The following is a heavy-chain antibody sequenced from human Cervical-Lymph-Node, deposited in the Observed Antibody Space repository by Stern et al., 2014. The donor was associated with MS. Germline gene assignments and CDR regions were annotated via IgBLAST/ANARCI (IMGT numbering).Heavy chain of an antibody. CDR3: ARDYGDYAFDY. V-gene: IGHV5-51*01. J-gene: IGHJ4*02. CDR2: IYPVDSDT. CDR1: GYSFTANW. Sequence: MQQVQSGAEVKKPGESLKISCKGSGYSFTANWIAWVRQMPGKGLEWMVLIYPVDSDTRSSPSFQGQVTISADKSISTAYLQWSSLKASDTAMYYCARDYGDYAFDYWGQGTLVTVSS. D-gene: IGHD4-17*01.